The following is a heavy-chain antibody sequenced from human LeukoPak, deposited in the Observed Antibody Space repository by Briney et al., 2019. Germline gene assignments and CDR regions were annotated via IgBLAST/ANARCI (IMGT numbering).Heavy chain of an antibody. D-gene: IGHD3-22*01. J-gene: IGHJ6*03. V-gene: IGHV1-69*05. CDR3: ARSHLSGVVSVYYYYYYMDV. CDR2: IIPIFGTA. CDR1: GGTFSSYA. Sequence: SVKVSCKASGGTFSSYAISWVRQAPGQGLEWMGGIIPIFGTANYAQKFQGRVTITTDESTSTAYMGLSSLRSEDTAVYYCARSHLSGVVSVYYYYYYMDVWGKGTTVTVSS.